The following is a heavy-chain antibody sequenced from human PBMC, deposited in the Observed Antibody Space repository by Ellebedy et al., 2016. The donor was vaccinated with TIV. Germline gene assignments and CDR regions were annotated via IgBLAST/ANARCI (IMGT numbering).Heavy chain of an antibody. D-gene: IGHD1-26*01. J-gene: IGHJ4*02. CDR3: ASGGSYLSPFYFDY. Sequence: GESLKISXAASGLTYSSYTMNWVRQGPGKGLEWVSSISAGGGSTDYADSVKGRFTISRDNSENTLYLQMNSLRADDTAVYYCASGGSYLSPFYFDYWGQGTLVTVSS. CDR1: GLTYSSYT. V-gene: IGHV3-23*01. CDR2: ISAGGGST.